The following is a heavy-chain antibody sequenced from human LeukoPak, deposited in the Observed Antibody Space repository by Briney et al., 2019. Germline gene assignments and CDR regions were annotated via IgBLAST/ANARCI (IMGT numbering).Heavy chain of an antibody. CDR3: AQLNNYYDSSGYSRALAFDI. D-gene: IGHD3-22*01. Sequence: GGSLRLSCAASGFTFSSYEMNWVRQAPGKGLEWVSYISSSGSTIYYADSVKGRFTISRDNAKNSLYLQMNSLRAEDTAVYYCAQLNNYYDSSGYSRALAFDIWGQGTMVTVSS. J-gene: IGHJ3*02. CDR1: GFTFSSYE. CDR2: ISSSGSTI. V-gene: IGHV3-48*03.